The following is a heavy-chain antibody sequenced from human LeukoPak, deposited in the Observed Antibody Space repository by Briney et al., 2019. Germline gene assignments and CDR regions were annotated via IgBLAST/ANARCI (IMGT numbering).Heavy chain of an antibody. Sequence: ASVKVSCKASGYTFTSYSLSWVRQAPGQGLEWIGWISAYTGNINYAQNLQGRVTMTTDTSTSTAYMELRSLRSDDTAVYYCARYYDSSGYDHDYWGQGTLVTVSS. CDR2: ISAYTGNI. CDR1: GYTFTSYS. V-gene: IGHV1-18*01. J-gene: IGHJ4*02. CDR3: ARYYDSSGYDHDY. D-gene: IGHD3-22*01.